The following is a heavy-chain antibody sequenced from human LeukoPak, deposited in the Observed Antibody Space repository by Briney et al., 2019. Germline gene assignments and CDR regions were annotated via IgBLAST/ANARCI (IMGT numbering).Heavy chain of an antibody. CDR1: GYTFTSYG. V-gene: IGHV1-18*01. J-gene: IGHJ5*02. CDR3: ARLTPDSSGYYLYGNWFDP. Sequence: ASVKVSCKASGYTFTSYGISWVRQAPGRGLEWMGWISAYNGNTNYAQKLQGRVTMTTDTSTSTAYMELRSLRSDDTAVYYCARLTPDSSGYYLYGNWFDPWGQGTLVTVSS. CDR2: ISAYNGNT. D-gene: IGHD3-22*01.